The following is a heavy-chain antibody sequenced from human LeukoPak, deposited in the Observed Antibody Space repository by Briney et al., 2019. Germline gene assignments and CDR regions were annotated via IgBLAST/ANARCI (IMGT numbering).Heavy chain of an antibody. CDR1: GGSFSGYY. D-gene: IGHD5-12*01. CDR3: ASIDIVANLAPA. J-gene: IGHJ4*02. CDR2: INHSGST. Sequence: RSSETLSLTCAVYGGSFSGYYWSWIRQPPGKGLEWIGEINHSGSTNYNPSLKSRVTISVDTSKNQFSLKLSSVTAADTAVYYCASIDIVANLAPAWGQGTLVTVSS. V-gene: IGHV4-34*01.